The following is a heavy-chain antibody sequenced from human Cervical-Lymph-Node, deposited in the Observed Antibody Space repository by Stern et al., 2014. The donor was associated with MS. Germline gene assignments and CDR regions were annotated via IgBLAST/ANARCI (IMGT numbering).Heavy chain of an antibody. Sequence: VQLVESGGGLVQPGRSLRLSCAASGFTFDDYAMHWVRQAPGKGLERVSGISWNSGSIGYADSVKGRFTISRDNAKNSLYLQMNSLRAEDTALYYCAKGMDIVVVPHYGMDVWGQGTTVTVSS. CDR3: AKGMDIVVVPHYGMDV. D-gene: IGHD2-2*03. CDR2: ISWNSGSI. V-gene: IGHV3-9*01. CDR1: GFTFDDYA. J-gene: IGHJ6*02.